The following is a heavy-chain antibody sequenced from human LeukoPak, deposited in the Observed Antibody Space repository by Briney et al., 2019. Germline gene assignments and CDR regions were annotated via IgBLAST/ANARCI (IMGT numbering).Heavy chain of an antibody. V-gene: IGHV1-24*01. CDR1: GHTLTELS. CDR2: FDPEDGET. CDR3: AREYSSSSQIDY. J-gene: IGHJ4*02. D-gene: IGHD6-6*01. Sequence: ASVKVSCKVSGHTLTELSMHWVRQAPGKGLEWMGGFDPEDGETIYAQKFQGRVTMTEDTSTDTAYMELSSLRSEDTAVYYCAREYSSSSQIDYWGQGTLVTVSS.